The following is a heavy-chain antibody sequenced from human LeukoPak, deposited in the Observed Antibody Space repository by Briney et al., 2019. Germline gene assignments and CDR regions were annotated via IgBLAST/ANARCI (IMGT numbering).Heavy chain of an antibody. Sequence: TSGTLSLTCGVSGGSITTTNWWSWVRQPPGQGLEWIGEIHLSGRTNYNPSLNSRVTLALDTSKNQFSLKLSSVTAADTAVYYCARDTRSYDSSGYYFFDFWGQGTLVTVSS. CDR3: ARDTRSYDSSGYYFFDF. CDR1: GGSITTTNW. J-gene: IGHJ4*02. CDR2: IHLSGRT. V-gene: IGHV4-4*02. D-gene: IGHD3-22*01.